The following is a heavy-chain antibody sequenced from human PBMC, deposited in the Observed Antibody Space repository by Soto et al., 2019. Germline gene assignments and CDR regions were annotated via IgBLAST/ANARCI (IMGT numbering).Heavy chain of an antibody. Sequence: QITLKESGPTLVTPTQTLTLTCTFSGFSLSTSGVGVGWIRQPPGKALEWLALIFWDDDKRYSPSLKSRLTIPKDTSKNQVVLTMTKMDPVDTATYYCAHSPQISSPWGYDYWGQGTLVTISS. CDR3: AHSPQISSPWGYDY. J-gene: IGHJ4*02. D-gene: IGHD3-3*02. CDR1: GFSLSTSGVG. V-gene: IGHV2-5*02. CDR2: IFWDDDK.